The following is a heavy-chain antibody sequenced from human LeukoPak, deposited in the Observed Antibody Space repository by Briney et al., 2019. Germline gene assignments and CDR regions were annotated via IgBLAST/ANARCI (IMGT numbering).Heavy chain of an antibody. D-gene: IGHD6-13*01. CDR3: ARGTGGQQQLVSKWFDP. CDR1: GYTFTSYD. V-gene: IGHV1-8*01. J-gene: IGHJ5*02. Sequence: ASVKVSCKASGYTFTSYDINWVRQATGQGLEWMGWMNPNSGNTGYAQKFQGRVTMTRNTSISTAYMELSSLRSEDTAVYYCARGTGGQQQLVSKWFDPWGQGTLVTVSS. CDR2: MNPNSGNT.